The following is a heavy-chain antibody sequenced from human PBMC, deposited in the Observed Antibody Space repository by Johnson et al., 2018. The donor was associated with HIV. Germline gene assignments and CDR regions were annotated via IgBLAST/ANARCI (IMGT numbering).Heavy chain of an antibody. Sequence: VQLVESGGGVVQPGGSLRLSCAASGFTFSSFGMHWVRQAPGKGLEWVAFIRYDGSTKYFAASVKGRFTISRDNSKNTPYLQMNSLRAEDTAVYYFAKGGSGTTRIRAQKGAFDIWGQGTMVTVSS. J-gene: IGHJ3*02. CDR1: GFTFSSFG. V-gene: IGHV3-30*02. CDR3: AKGGSGTTRIRAQKGAFDI. D-gene: IGHD6-19*01. CDR2: IRYDGSTK.